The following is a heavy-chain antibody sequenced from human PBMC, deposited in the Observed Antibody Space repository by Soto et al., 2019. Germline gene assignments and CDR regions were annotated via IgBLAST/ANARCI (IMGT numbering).Heavy chain of an antibody. CDR1: GGSLSSRSNY. CDR2: AYYTGGT. V-gene: IGHV4-39*02. CDR3: AREGPAIRAHNPPEFFQQ. Sequence: QLQLQESGPGLVKPSETLSLTCTVSGGSLSSRSNYWGWVRRPLGKGLEWIGSAYYTGGTYYNRSLKRRVAISIDMSKNQCALELSFVTAAATAVYYCAREGPAIRAHNPPEFFQQWGPGTLVTVSS. D-gene: IGHD1-26*01. J-gene: IGHJ1*01.